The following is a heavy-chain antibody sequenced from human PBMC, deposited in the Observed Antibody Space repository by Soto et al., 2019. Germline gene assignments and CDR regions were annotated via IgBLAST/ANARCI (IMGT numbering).Heavy chain of an antibody. Sequence: QVQLQQWGAGLLKPSESLSLTCGVSGVSFTGYYWTWIRQAPGKGLEWIGEINHYGSTNYNPSLKARVTISLDTSKNQFSLRLASLSAADAAVYYCARGHGRFAHWGQGTLVTVSS. CDR1: GVSFTGYY. CDR2: INHYGST. V-gene: IGHV4-34*02. J-gene: IGHJ4*02. D-gene: IGHD3-3*01. CDR3: ARGHGRFAH.